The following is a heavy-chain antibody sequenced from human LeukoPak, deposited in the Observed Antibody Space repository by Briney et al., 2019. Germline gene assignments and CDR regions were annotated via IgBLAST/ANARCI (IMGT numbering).Heavy chain of an antibody. V-gene: IGHV3-30*01. CDR3: ASSPCSSTSCLEPFDY. D-gene: IGHD2-2*01. Sequence: PGRSLRLSCAASGFTFSSYAMHWVRQAPGKGLEWVAVISYDGSNKYYADSVKGRFTISRDNSKNTLYLQMNSLRVEDTAVYYCASSPCSSTSCLEPFDYWGQGTLVTVSS. J-gene: IGHJ4*02. CDR1: GFTFSSYA. CDR2: ISYDGSNK.